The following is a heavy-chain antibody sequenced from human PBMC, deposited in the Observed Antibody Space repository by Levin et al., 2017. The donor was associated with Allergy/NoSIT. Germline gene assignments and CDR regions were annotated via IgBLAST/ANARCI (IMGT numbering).Heavy chain of an antibody. D-gene: IGHD3-22*01. V-gene: IGHV4-59*08. CDR1: GGSISSYY. CDR3: ARLDYESSGDYFDY. J-gene: IGHJ4*02. CDR2: IYYSGST. Sequence: SQTLSLTCTVSGGSISSYYWSWIRQPPGKGLEWIGYIYYSGSTNYTPSLKSRVTISLDTSKKQFSLKLSSVTAADTAVDFCARLDYESSGDYFDYWGQGTLVTVSS.